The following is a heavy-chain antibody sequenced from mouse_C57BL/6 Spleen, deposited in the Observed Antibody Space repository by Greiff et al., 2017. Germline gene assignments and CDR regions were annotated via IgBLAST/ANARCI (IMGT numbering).Heavy chain of an antibody. V-gene: IGHV1-82*01. CDR2: IYPGDGAT. Sequence: QVPLQQSGPELVKPGASVKISCKASGYAFSSSWMNWVKQRPGKGLEWIGRIYPGDGATQYNGKFKGKATLTADKSSSTAYMQLSSLTSEDSAVYFCARGDGPWEYYFDYWGQGTTLTVSS. D-gene: IGHD2-3*01. CDR3: ARGDGPWEYYFDY. J-gene: IGHJ2*01. CDR1: GYAFSSSW.